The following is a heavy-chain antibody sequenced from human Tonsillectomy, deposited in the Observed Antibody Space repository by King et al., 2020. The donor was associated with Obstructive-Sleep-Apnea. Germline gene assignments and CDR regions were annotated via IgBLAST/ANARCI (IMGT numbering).Heavy chain of an antibody. J-gene: IGHJ4*02. Sequence: VQLVESGGGLVQPGGSLKLSCAASGFTFDDSHMHWVRQAPGKGLEWIGHIRSRRDNYATAYAASVNGRFSISRDHTKSTAYLQMKSLTTEDTAVYYFSRQTDSCHDYWGQGTRVTVSS. CDR2: IRSRRDNYAT. CDR1: GFTFDDSH. V-gene: IGHV3-73*01. D-gene: IGHD2-2*01. CDR3: SRQTDSCHDY.